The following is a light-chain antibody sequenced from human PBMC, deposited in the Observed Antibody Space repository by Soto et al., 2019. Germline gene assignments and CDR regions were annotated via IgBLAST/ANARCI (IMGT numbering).Light chain of an antibody. CDR1: SGSIASNY. Sequence: NFMLTQPHSVSESPGKTVTISCTRSSGSIASNYVQWYQQRPGSSPSTVIYEDDQRPSGVPDRFSGSIDSSSSSASLTISGLKTEDEADYYCQSYDSDTVIFGGGTKVTVL. V-gene: IGLV6-57*01. CDR2: EDD. J-gene: IGLJ2*01. CDR3: QSYDSDTVI.